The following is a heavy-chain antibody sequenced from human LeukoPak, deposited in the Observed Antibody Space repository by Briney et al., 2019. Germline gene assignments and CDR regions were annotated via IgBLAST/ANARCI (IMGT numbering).Heavy chain of an antibody. D-gene: IGHD3-3*01. CDR1: GFTFSDYY. CDR2: ISSSGSTI. Sequence: GGSLRLSCAASGFTFSDYYMSWIRQAPGKGLEWFSYISSSGSTIYYADSVKGRFTISRDNAKNSLYLQMNSLRAEDTAVYYCARDEVDAPYDFWSGYYSGAQYYFDYWGQGTLVTVSS. V-gene: IGHV3-11*04. J-gene: IGHJ4*02. CDR3: ARDEVDAPYDFWSGYYSGAQYYFDY.